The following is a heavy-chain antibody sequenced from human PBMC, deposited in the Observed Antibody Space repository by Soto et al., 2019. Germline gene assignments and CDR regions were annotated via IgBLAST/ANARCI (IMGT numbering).Heavy chain of an antibody. J-gene: IGHJ4*02. CDR2: TYYRSKWYN. Sequence: SQTLSLTCAISGDSVSSNSAAWNWIRQSPSRGLEWLGRTYYRSKWYNDYAVSVKSRITINPDTSKNQFSLQLNSVTPEDTAVYYCARVFLPLEDSSGYYLVWGQGTLVTVSS. V-gene: IGHV6-1*01. D-gene: IGHD3-22*01. CDR3: ARVFLPLEDSSGYYLV. CDR1: GDSVSSNSAA.